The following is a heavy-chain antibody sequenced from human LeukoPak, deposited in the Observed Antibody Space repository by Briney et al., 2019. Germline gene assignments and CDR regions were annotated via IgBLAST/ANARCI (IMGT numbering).Heavy chain of an antibody. CDR1: GYTFTSYG. Sequence: ASVKVSCKASGYTFTSYGISWVRQAPGQGLEWMGWISAYNGNTNYAQKFQGRVTITTDESTSTAYMELSSLRSEDTAVYYCALIYGSSWYKPPSRFDYWGQGTLVTVSS. D-gene: IGHD6-13*01. CDR3: ALIYGSSWYKPPSRFDY. V-gene: IGHV1-18*01. CDR2: ISAYNGNT. J-gene: IGHJ4*02.